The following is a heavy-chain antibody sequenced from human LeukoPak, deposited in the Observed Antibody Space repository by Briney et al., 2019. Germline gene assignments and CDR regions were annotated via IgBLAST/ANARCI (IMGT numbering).Heavy chain of an antibody. CDR3: ALWGDYERPPGS. D-gene: IGHD4-17*01. J-gene: IGHJ5*02. CDR2: IYYSGST. CDR1: GGSISSGDYY. Sequence: SQTLSLTCTVSGGSISSGDYYWTWIRQPPGKGLEWIGYIYYSGSTYYNPSLMSRVTISVDTSKNQFSLKLSSVTAADTAVYYCALWGDYERPPGSWGQGTLVTVSS. V-gene: IGHV4-30-4*08.